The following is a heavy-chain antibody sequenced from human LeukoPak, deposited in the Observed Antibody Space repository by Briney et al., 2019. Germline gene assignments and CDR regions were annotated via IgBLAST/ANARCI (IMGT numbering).Heavy chain of an antibody. CDR3: AKDVAPDSGWDLDY. Sequence: GGSLRLSCAVSGLTFSTYSMTWVRQGPGKGXXXXXSIYNSGAKIFYADSVKGRFTISRDNSKNMLYLQMNSLRVEDTAVYYCAKDVAPDSGWDLDYWGQGTLVTVSS. CDR2: IYNSGAKI. D-gene: IGHD6-19*01. CDR1: GLTFSTYS. V-gene: IGHV3-23*01. J-gene: IGHJ4*02.